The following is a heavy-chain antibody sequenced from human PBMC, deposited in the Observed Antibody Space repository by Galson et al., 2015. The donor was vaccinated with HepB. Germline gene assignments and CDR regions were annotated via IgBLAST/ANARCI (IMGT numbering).Heavy chain of an antibody. Sequence: SVKVSCKASGYTFSDYSITWVRQAPGQGLEWMGWISPFNHNTTYAQKFQGRVTMTTDTSTSTAYMELRSLRFDXXAVYHXARGAIVVVIXATQNNWFDPWGQGTLVXVSS. V-gene: IGHV1-18*04. J-gene: IGHJ5*02. CDR2: ISPFNHNT. CDR1: GYTFSDYS. CDR3: ARGAIVVVIXATQNNWFDP. D-gene: IGHD2-15*01.